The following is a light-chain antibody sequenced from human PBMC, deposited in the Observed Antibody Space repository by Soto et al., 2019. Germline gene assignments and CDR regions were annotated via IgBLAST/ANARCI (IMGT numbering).Light chain of an antibody. CDR3: SSYTTVTTVV. V-gene: IGLV2-14*01. Sequence: QSVLTQPASVSGTPGQSITISCTGTSSDVGAYEYVCWYQQYPGKAPKMLIYEVTKRPSGVSDRFSGSESDNTASLTISGLQAEDEANYYCSSYTTVTTVVFGGGTQLTVL. J-gene: IGLJ2*01. CDR1: SSDVGAYEY. CDR2: EVT.